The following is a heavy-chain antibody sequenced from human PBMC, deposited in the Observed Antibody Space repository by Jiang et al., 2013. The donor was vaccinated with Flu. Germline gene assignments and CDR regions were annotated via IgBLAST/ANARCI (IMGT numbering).Heavy chain of an antibody. V-gene: IGHV3-9*01. J-gene: IGHJ6*02. CDR3: AKDVRHGTYDLGHWDYYGMDV. CDR1: GFTFDDYA. Sequence: QLVESGGGLVQPGRSLRLXCAASGFTFDDYAMHWVRQAPGRAWSGSSGIWWNSATVGYADSVKGRFTISRDNAKNYMFLQMNSLRPEDTALYYCAKDVRHGTYDLGHWDYYGMDVWGQGTTVTVS. D-gene: IGHD3-3*01. CDR2: IWWNSATV.